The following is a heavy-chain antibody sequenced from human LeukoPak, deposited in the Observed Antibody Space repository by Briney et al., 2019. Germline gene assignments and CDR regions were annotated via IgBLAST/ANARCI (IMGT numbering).Heavy chain of an antibody. CDR2: ISGSGGRT. D-gene: IGHD2-2*02. Sequence: PGGSLRLSCAASGFTFSSYAMSWVRQAPGKGVEWVSAISGSGGRTYYADSVKGRFTLSRDNSNNTLYLQMNSLRTQDTAVYYCAKDLVPPSIRGWYFDSWGQGTLVTVSS. J-gene: IGHJ4*02. CDR1: GFTFSSYA. CDR3: AKDLVPPSIRGWYFDS. V-gene: IGHV3-23*01.